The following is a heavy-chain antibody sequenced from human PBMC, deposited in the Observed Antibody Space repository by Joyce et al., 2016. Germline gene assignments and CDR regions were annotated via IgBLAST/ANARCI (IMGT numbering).Heavy chain of an antibody. Sequence: QVQLQESGPGLVKPSETLSLTCSVSGGSISSYYWSWIRQPPGKGLEWIGYIYYRGSTDYNPSLKSRVTLSVDASKNQFSLKLSSVTAADTAVYYCATTNVDTAHDAFDIWGQRTMVTVSS. D-gene: IGHD5-18*01. CDR2: IYYRGST. V-gene: IGHV4-59*01. CDR3: ATTNVDTAHDAFDI. CDR1: GGSISSYY. J-gene: IGHJ3*02.